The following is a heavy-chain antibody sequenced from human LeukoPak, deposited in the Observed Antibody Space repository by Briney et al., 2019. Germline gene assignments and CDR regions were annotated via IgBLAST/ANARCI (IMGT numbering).Heavy chain of an antibody. CDR2: IYSSGST. Sequence: SETLSLTCTVSGGSISSGSHYWSWIRQPAGKGLEWIGRIYSSGSTNYNPSLKSRVTISVDTSKNQFSLKLSSVTAADTAVYYCARDRADGYNFYFDYWGQGTLVTVSS. J-gene: IGHJ4*02. CDR3: ARDRADGYNFYFDY. D-gene: IGHD5-24*01. V-gene: IGHV4-61*02. CDR1: GGSISSGSHY.